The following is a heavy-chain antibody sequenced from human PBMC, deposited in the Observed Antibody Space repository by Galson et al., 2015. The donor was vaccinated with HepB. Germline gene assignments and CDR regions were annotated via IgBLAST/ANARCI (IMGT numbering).Heavy chain of an antibody. CDR1: GFTFSSYA. V-gene: IGHV3-30-3*01. J-gene: IGHJ4*02. CDR2: ISYDGSNK. CDR3: ARSTGGRPNRGQNRGIDY. D-gene: IGHD2-15*01. Sequence: SLRLSCAASGFTFSSYAMHWVRQAPGKGLEWVAVISYDGSNKYYTDSVKGRFTISRDNSKNTLYLQMNSLRAEDTAVYYCARSTGGRPNRGQNRGIDYWGQGTLVTVSS.